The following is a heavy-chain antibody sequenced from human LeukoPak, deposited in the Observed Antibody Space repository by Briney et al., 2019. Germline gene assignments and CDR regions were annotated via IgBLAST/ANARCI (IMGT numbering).Heavy chain of an antibody. D-gene: IGHD3-16*01. Sequence: PGGSLRLSCAASGFTFSSYSMNWVRQAPGKGLEWVSSISSSSSYTCYADSVKGRFTISRDNPKNSLYLQMNSLRAEDTAVYYCARGPGGARGSYFDYWGQGTLVTVSS. CDR3: ARGPGGARGSYFDY. V-gene: IGHV3-21*01. CDR1: GFTFSSYS. CDR2: ISSSSSYT. J-gene: IGHJ4*02.